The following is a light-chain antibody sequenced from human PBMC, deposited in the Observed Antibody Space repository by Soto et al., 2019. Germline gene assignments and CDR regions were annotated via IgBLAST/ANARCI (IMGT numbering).Light chain of an antibody. Sequence: DVVMTQTPLSLSVAPGQPASISCKSSQSLLHITGETFHFACFQKPPQSPQRLLYEVASRSAGVPDRFCSSGSGTEVTLEIRRVQTDDVGTDYCMQSTQLPRTFGQGTRLENK. J-gene: IGKJ5*01. CDR3: MQSTQLPRT. CDR2: EVA. V-gene: IGKV2D-29*02. CDR1: QSLLHITGETF.